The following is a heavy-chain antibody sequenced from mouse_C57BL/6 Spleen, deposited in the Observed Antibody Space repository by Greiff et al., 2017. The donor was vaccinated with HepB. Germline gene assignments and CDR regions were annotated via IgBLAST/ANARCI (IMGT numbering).Heavy chain of an antibody. CDR1: GFSLTSYG. Sequence: QVQLQQSGPGLVQPSQSLSITCTVSGFSLTSYGVHWVRQSPGKGLEWLGVIWSGGSTAYNAAFISRLSISKDNSKSQVFFKMNSLQADDTAIYYCARVFGSAWFAYWGQGTLVTVSA. V-gene: IGHV2-2*01. J-gene: IGHJ3*01. CDR3: ARVFGSAWFAY. CDR2: IWSGGST. D-gene: IGHD1-1*01.